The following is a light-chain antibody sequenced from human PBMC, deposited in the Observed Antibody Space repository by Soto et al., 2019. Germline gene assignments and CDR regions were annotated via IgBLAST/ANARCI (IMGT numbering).Light chain of an antibody. J-gene: IGLJ1*01. Sequence: QSALTQPASVSGSPGQSIAISCTGTSSDVGGYNYVSWYQQHPGKTPKLMICDVSNRPSGVSNRFSGSKSGNTASLTISGLLAEDEAEYYCSSYTSSSTYVFGTGTKVTVL. CDR3: SSYTSSSTYV. CDR1: SSDVGGYNY. CDR2: DVS. V-gene: IGLV2-14*03.